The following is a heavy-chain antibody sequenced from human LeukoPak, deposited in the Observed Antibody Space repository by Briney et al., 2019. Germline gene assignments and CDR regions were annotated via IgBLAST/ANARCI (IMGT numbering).Heavy chain of an antibody. Sequence: GGSLRLSCAASGFTFSSYAMSWVRQAPGKGLEWVSAISGSGGSTYYADSVKGRLTISRDNSKNTLYLQMNSLRAEDTAVYYCAKDLKLAAAVLDDAFDIWGQGTMVTVSS. CDR3: AKDLKLAAAVLDDAFDI. CDR1: GFTFSSYA. D-gene: IGHD6-13*01. CDR2: ISGSGGST. V-gene: IGHV3-23*01. J-gene: IGHJ3*02.